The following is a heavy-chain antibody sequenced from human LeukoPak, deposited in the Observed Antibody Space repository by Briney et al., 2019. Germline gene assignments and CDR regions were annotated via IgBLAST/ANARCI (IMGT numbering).Heavy chain of an antibody. V-gene: IGHV3-66*01. Sequence: GGSLRLSCAASGFIVSGNHMNWVRLAPGKGLEWVSIVYSVGATYYEDSVKGRFTISRDDSKNIVYLQMNNLRSEDTAVYFCATERPGSRTLDSWGQGTLVTVSS. J-gene: IGHJ4*02. CDR3: ATERPGSRTLDS. CDR1: GFIVSGNH. CDR2: VYSVGAT. D-gene: IGHD1-14*01.